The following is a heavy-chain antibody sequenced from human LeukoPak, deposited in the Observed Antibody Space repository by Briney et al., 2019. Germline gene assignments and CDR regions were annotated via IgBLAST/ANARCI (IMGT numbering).Heavy chain of an antibody. D-gene: IGHD1-1*01. Sequence: GGSLRLSCAASGFDVSINYMNWIRQSPEKRLEWVSIIHNDGSTYYADSVKGRFTVSRDNSKNTVSLQMDSLRVDDTGIYYCARGFLQLTPYYFDYWGQEALVTVSS. CDR2: IHNDGST. V-gene: IGHV3-66*01. CDR3: ARGFLQLTPYYFDY. J-gene: IGHJ4*02. CDR1: GFDVSINY.